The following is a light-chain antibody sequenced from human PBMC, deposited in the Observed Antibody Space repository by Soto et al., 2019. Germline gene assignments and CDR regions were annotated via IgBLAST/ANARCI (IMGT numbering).Light chain of an antibody. CDR2: GAS. Sequence: EIVLTQSPGTLSLSPGERETLSCRASQSVSSSYLAWYQQIPGQAPRLLIYGASSRATGIPDRFSGSGSGTDFSLTISRLEPEDFAVYYCQQYGSLWTFGQGTKV. V-gene: IGKV3-20*01. CDR1: QSVSSSY. CDR3: QQYGSLWT. J-gene: IGKJ1*01.